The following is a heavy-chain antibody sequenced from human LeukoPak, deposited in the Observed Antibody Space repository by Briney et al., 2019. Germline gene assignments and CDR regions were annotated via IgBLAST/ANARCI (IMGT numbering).Heavy chain of an antibody. D-gene: IGHD2-2*01. J-gene: IGHJ2*01. CDR1: GYIFTDYH. CDR2: ISPNSGGT. V-gene: IGHV1-2*02. Sequence: ASVKVSCKASGYIFTDYHLHWVRQAPGQGLEWMGWISPNSGGTNYAQKFQGRVTMTRNTSISTAYMELRSLRSDDTAVYYCARELLYQRPGYFDLWGRGTLVTVSS. CDR3: ARELLYQRPGYFDL.